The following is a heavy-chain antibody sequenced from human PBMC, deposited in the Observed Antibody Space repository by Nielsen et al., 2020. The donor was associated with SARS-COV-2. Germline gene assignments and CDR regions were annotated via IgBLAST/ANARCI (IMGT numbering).Heavy chain of an antibody. CDR2: IIPIFGTA. CDR3: ATGGARGVVIIPVFYYGMDV. J-gene: IGHJ6*02. CDR1: GGTFSSYA. V-gene: IGHV1-69*13. Sequence: SVKVSCKASGGTFSSYAISWVRQAPGQGLEWMGGIIPIFGTANYAQKFQGRVTITADESTSTAYMELSSLRSEDTAVYYCATGGARGVVIIPVFYYGMDVWGQGTTVTVSS. D-gene: IGHD3-3*01.